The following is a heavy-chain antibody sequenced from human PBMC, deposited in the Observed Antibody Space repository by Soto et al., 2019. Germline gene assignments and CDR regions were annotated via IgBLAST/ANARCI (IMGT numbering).Heavy chain of an antibody. Sequence: QVQLVESGGGVVQPGRSLRLSCAASGFTFSSYAMHWVRQAPGKGLEWVAVISYDGSNKYYADSVKGRFTISRDNSKNTLYLQMNSLRAEDTAVYYCARDSPFCGYGMDVWGQGTTVTVSS. CDR2: ISYDGSNK. J-gene: IGHJ6*02. CDR1: GFTFSSYA. V-gene: IGHV3-30-3*01. D-gene: IGHD1-26*01. CDR3: ARDSPFCGYGMDV.